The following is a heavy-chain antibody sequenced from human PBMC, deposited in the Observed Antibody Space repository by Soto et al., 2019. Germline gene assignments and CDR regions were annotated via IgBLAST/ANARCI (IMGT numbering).Heavy chain of an antibody. V-gene: IGHV4-39*01. CDR3: ARRRDGYTWVDY. Sequence: QLQLQESGPGLVKPSETLSLTCTVSGGSISSSSYYWGWIRQPPGKGLEWIGCIYYSGSTYYNPALKSRVTISVDTSKNQFSLKLSSVTAADTAVYYCARRRDGYTWVDYWGQGTLVTVSS. CDR1: GGSISSSSYY. D-gene: IGHD5-12*01. J-gene: IGHJ4*02. CDR2: IYYSGST.